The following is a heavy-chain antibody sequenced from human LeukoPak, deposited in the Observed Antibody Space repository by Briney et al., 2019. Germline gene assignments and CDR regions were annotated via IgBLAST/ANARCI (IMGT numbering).Heavy chain of an antibody. CDR3: ARDLMTTPTWDFDY. Sequence: ASVKVSCKGSGYTFSGYYMHWVRQAPGQGLEWMGWINPNSGTTNYAQKFQGRVTVTRDTSTSTAYMELSRLESDDTAVYYCARDLMTTPTWDFDYWGQGTLVTAAS. J-gene: IGHJ4*02. CDR2: INPNSGTT. V-gene: IGHV1-2*02. D-gene: IGHD3-16*01. CDR1: GYTFSGYY.